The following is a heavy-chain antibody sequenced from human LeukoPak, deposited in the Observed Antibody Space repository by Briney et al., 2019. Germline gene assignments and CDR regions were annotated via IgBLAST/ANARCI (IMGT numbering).Heavy chain of an antibody. V-gene: IGHV3-9*01. Sequence: GGSLRLSCAASGFTFDDYAMHWVRQAPGKGLEWVSGISRNSGSIGYADSVKGRFTISRDNAKNSLYLQMNSLRAEDTALYYCAKDWGPEPYSYGPRVWFDPWGQGTLVTVSS. CDR3: AKDWGPEPYSYGPRVWFDP. D-gene: IGHD5-18*01. CDR1: GFTFDDYA. J-gene: IGHJ5*02. CDR2: ISRNSGSI.